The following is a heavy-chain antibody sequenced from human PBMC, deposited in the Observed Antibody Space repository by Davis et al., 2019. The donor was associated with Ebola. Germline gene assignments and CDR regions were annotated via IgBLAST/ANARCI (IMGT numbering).Heavy chain of an antibody. Sequence: PGGSLRLSCAVYGGSFSGYYWSWIRQPPGTGLEWIGEINHSGSTNYNPSLKSRVTISVDTSKNQFSLKLSSVTAADTAVYYCARIKHFTMIDDWGQGTLVTVSS. D-gene: IGHD3-22*01. CDR3: ARIKHFTMIDD. J-gene: IGHJ4*02. V-gene: IGHV4-34*01. CDR2: INHSGST. CDR1: GGSFSGYY.